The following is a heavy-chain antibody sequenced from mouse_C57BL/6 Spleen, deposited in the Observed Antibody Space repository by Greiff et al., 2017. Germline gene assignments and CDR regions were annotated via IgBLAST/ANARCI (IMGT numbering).Heavy chain of an antibody. CDR3: ASGRLEYFDV. D-gene: IGHD4-1*01. CDR1: GYTFTSYW. J-gene: IGHJ1*03. CDR2: IDPSDSYT. Sequence: QVQLQQPGAELVMPGASVKLSCKASGYTFTSYWMHWVKQRPGQGLEWIGEIDPSDSYTNYNQKFKGKSPLTVDKSSSTAYMQLSSLTSEDSAVYYCASGRLEYFDVWGTGTTVTVSS. V-gene: IGHV1-69*01.